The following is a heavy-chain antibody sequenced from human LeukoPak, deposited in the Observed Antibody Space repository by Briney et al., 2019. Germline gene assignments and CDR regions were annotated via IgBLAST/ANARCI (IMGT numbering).Heavy chain of an antibody. D-gene: IGHD3-10*01. CDR2: INPSGGRT. Sequence: ASVKVSCKASGYTFISYYMHWVRQPPGQGLELMGTINPSGGRTDYAQKFQGRVTMTSDTSTSIVYLDLSSLRSEDTAVYYCAREGYRGTYYFDYWGQGTVVTVSS. V-gene: IGHV1-46*01. J-gene: IGHJ4*02. CDR3: AREGYRGTYYFDY. CDR1: GYTFISYY.